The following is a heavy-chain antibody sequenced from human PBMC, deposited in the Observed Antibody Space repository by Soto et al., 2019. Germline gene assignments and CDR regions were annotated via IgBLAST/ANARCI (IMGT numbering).Heavy chain of an antibody. CDR2: ILPIIDIP. D-gene: IGHD3-10*01. Sequence: QVQLVQSGAEVKKPGSSVKVSCKASGGTFRNYPINWVRQAPGQGLEWMGSILPIIDIPDYAQNFQARLTITADKSTSTAYMELSSLRSDDTAMYFCARGPLLVLNYFDSWCQGTLVTVSS. V-gene: IGHV1-69*02. CDR1: GGTFRNYP. J-gene: IGHJ4*02. CDR3: ARGPLLVLNYFDS.